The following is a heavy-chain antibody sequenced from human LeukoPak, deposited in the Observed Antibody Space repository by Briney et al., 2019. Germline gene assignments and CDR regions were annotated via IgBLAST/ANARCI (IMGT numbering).Heavy chain of an antibody. CDR3: ARGRIKRGRPNWFDP. CDR1: GGSFSGYY. Sequence: SETLSLTCAVYGGSFSGYYWSWIRQPPGKGLEWIGYIYYSGSTYYNPSLKSRVTISVDTSKNQFSLKLSSVTAADTAVYYCARGRIKRGRPNWFDPWGQGTLVTVSS. D-gene: IGHD6-25*01. J-gene: IGHJ5*02. CDR2: IYYSGST. V-gene: IGHV4-34*09.